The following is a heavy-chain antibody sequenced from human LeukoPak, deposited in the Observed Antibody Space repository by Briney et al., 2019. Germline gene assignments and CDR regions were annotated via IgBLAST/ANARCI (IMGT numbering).Heavy chain of an antibody. CDR1: GFTFSDYY. D-gene: IGHD4-17*01. CDR2: ISTSGSTI. J-gene: IGHJ3*02. Sequence: GGSLRLSCAASGFTFSDYYMSWIRQAPGKGLQWVSYISTSGSTIHYADSVKGRFTISRDNAKNSLYLQMNSLRAEDTALYYCAKTYGDYDDAFDIWGQGTMVTVSS. CDR3: AKTYGDYDDAFDI. V-gene: IGHV3-11*01.